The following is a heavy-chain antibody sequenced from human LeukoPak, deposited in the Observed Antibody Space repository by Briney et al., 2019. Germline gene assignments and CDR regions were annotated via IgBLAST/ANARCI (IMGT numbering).Heavy chain of an antibody. Sequence: PGVSLRLSCAASGFTFDDYTMHWVRQAPGKGLEWVSLISWDGGSTYYADSVKGRFAISRDNSKNSLYLQMNSLRTEDTALYYCAKDIARLSTGYYMDVWGKGTTVTVSS. J-gene: IGHJ6*03. CDR1: GFTFDDYT. CDR3: AKDIARLSTGYYMDV. V-gene: IGHV3-43*01. D-gene: IGHD3-16*02. CDR2: ISWDGGST.